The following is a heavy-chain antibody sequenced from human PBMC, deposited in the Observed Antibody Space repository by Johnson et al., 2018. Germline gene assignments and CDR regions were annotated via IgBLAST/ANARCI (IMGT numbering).Heavy chain of an antibody. CDR2: TYSTGST. CDR3: VRDSQGLRNDFDL. J-gene: IGHJ3*01. CDR1: GFSVSSNY. Sequence: VQLVQSGGGLIQPGGSLRLACAASGFSVSSNYMNWVRQAPGKGLEWVSLTYSTGSTDYAESVRGRFTVSRDNSKNTLYLQMNTLRAEDTAMYYCVRDSQGLRNDFDLWGQGAMVTVSS. V-gene: IGHV3-53*01.